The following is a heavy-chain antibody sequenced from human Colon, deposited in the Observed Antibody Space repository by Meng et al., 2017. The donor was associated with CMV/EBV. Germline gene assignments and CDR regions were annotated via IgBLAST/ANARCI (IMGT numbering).Heavy chain of an antibody. CDR2: INPNNGGT. V-gene: IGHV1-2*02. CDR3: ARSITIAAAPDY. CDR1: GHTFTDYY. Sequence: ASVKVSCKASGHTFTDYYIHWVRQAPGQGLEWMGWINPNNGGTNYAQKFQGRVTMTRDTSITTAYMELSRLRSDDAAVFYCARSITIAAAPDYWGRGTLVTVSS. J-gene: IGHJ4*02. D-gene: IGHD6-13*01.